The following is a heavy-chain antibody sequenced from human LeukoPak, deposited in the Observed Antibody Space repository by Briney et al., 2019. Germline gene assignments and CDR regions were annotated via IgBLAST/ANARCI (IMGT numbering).Heavy chain of an antibody. Sequence: SETLSLTCTVSGYSISSGYYWGWIRQPPGKGLEWIGSIYHSGSTYYNPSLKSRVTISVDTSKNQFSLKLSSVTAADTAVYYCARRGSFLDGMDVWGQGTTVTVSS. CDR3: ARRGSFLDGMDV. D-gene: IGHD6-13*01. V-gene: IGHV4-38-2*02. J-gene: IGHJ6*02. CDR2: IYHSGST. CDR1: GYSISSGYY.